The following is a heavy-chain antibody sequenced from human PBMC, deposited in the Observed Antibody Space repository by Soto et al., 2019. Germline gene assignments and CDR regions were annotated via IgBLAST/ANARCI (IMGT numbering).Heavy chain of an antibody. D-gene: IGHD3-10*01. CDR2: INHSGST. J-gene: IGHJ5*02. CDR3: ARDRRLITMVRGVSLWFDP. V-gene: IGHV4-34*01. CDR1: GGSFSGYY. Sequence: SETLSLTCVVYGGSFSGYYWSWIRQPPGKGLEWIGEINHSGSTNYNPSLKRRVTISVDTSKNQFSLKLSSVTAADTAVYYCARDRRLITMVRGVSLWFDPWGQGTLVTVSS.